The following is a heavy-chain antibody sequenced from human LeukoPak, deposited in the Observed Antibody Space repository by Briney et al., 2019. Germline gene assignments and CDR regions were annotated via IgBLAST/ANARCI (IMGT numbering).Heavy chain of an antibody. V-gene: IGHV4-4*07. CDR3: ARGYSSGWTLYYFDY. CDR2: IYTSGST. CDR1: GGSISSYY. Sequence: SETLSLTCTVSGGSISSYYWSWIRQPAGKGLEWIGRIYTSGSTNYNPSLKSRVTMSVDTSKNQFSLKLSSVTAADTAVYYCARGYSSGWTLYYFDYWGQETLVTVSS. J-gene: IGHJ4*02. D-gene: IGHD6-19*01.